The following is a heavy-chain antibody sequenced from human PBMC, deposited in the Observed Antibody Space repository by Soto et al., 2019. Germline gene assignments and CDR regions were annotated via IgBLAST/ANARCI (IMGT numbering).Heavy chain of an antibody. D-gene: IGHD6-19*01. V-gene: IGHV6-1*01. CDR3: ARGSYYSGWV. CDR2: TYYRAKWYS. J-gene: IGHJ4*02. Sequence: PSQTLSLTCAISGDSVSSTSAAWSWIRQSPSRGLEWLGRTYYRAKWYSDYAVCVESRITINPDTSKNQFSLQLNSVTPEDTAVYYCARGSYYSGWVWGQGTLVTVSS. CDR1: GDSVSSTSAA.